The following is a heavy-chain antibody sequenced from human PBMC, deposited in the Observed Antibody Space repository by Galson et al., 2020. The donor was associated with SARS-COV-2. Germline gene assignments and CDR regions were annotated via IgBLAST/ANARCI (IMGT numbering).Heavy chain of an antibody. CDR3: ARPPREYYDSSGYYLIMYYLDY. D-gene: IGHD3-22*01. Sequence: GGSLRLSCAASGFTFSSYAMHWVRQAPGKGLEWVAVISYDGSNKYYADSVKGRFTISRDNSKNTLYLQMNSLRAEDTAVYYCARPPREYYDSSGYYLIMYYLDYWGQGTLVTVSS. V-gene: IGHV3-30*04. CDR2: ISYDGSNK. J-gene: IGHJ4*02. CDR1: GFTFSSYA.